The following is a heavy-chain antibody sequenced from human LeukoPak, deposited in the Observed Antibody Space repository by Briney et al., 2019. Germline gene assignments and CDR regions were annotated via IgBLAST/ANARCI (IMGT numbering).Heavy chain of an antibody. CDR2: INPSGTST. J-gene: IGHJ4*02. CDR3: ASPHGASYYYFDY. Sequence: VASVTVSCKASGYMFTTSFMHWVRQAPGQGLEWMGVINPSGTSTDYAQKFQGRVTMTRDTSTNTVYMELSSLRSEDTAVYYCASPHGASYYYFDYWGQGTLVTVSS. CDR1: GYMFTTSF. D-gene: IGHD4/OR15-4a*01. V-gene: IGHV1-46*01.